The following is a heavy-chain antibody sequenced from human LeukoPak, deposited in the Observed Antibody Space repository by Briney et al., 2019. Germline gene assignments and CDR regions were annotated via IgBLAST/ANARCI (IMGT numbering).Heavy chain of an antibody. J-gene: IGHJ4*02. CDR1: GFMFSSYE. Sequence: GESLRLSCAASGFMFSSYEMNWVRQAPGKGLEWVSYISSSGGTRYYADSVKGRFTISRDNSKNTLYLQMNSLRAEDTAVYYCAKGLVATLYFFDYWGQGTLVTVSS. D-gene: IGHD5-12*01. CDR2: ISSSGGTR. CDR3: AKGLVATLYFFDY. V-gene: IGHV3-48*03.